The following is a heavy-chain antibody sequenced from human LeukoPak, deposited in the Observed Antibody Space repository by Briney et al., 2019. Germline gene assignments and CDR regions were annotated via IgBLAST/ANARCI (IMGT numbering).Heavy chain of an antibody. CDR2: ISGNGGST. J-gene: IGHJ6*02. Sequence: GGSLRLSCAASGFIFNTYAMSWVRQAPGKGLEWVSLISGNGGSTYYADSAKGRFTISRDNSKNTLYLQMNSLRAEDTAVYYCAKLNDNYYYNGMDVWGQGTTVTVSS. CDR1: GFIFNTYA. CDR3: AKLNDNYYYNGMDV. V-gene: IGHV3-23*01. D-gene: IGHD1-1*01.